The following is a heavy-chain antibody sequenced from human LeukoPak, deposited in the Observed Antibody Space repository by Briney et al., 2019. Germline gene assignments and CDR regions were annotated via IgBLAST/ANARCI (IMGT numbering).Heavy chain of an antibody. CDR1: GFTFSSYW. CDR2: INSDGSST. V-gene: IGHV3-74*01. Sequence: GGSLRLPCAASGFTFSSYWMHWVRQAPGKGLVWVSRINSDGSSTSYADSVKGRFTISRDNSKNTLYLQMNSLRAEDTAVYYCATVAAAGPHIYWGQGTLVTVSS. CDR3: ATVAAAGPHIY. D-gene: IGHD6-13*01. J-gene: IGHJ4*02.